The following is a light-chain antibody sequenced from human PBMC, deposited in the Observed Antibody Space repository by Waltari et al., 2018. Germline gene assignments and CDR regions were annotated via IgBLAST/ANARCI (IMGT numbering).Light chain of an antibody. CDR3: AAWDVRLNAVV. CDR1: NSNIGCKP. V-gene: IGLV1-44*01. CDR2: SNE. Sequence: QSVLTQPPSASGPPGQTVTLSCSGSNSNIGCKPVTWYQQLPESAPKLLIYSNERRPSGVPDRFSGSKSGTSASLAITGLQSEDEADYHCAAWDVRLNAVVFGGGTKLTVL. J-gene: IGLJ2*01.